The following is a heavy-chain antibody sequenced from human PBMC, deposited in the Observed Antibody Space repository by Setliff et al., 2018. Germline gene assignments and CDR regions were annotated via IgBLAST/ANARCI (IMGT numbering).Heavy chain of an antibody. CDR3: ARGKDYSDGSGYPIFQH. J-gene: IGHJ1*01. CDR1: GFTLDDYY. CDR2: ISSSGYTI. D-gene: IGHD3-22*01. V-gene: IGHV3-11*04. Sequence: GGSLRLSCEASGFTLDDYYMTWIRQAPGKGLEWISYISSSGYTIYYANSVKGRFSISRDDALNSLFLEMNSLRVDDTAIYYCARGKDYSDGSGYPIFQHWGQGTPVTVSS.